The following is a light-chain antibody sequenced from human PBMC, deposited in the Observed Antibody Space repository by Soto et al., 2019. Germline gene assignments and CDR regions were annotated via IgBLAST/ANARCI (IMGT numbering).Light chain of an antibody. Sequence: DIQMTQSPSSLSASVGDRVTITCRASQSISSYLHWYQHKPGKAPRLLIYAASRLQSGVPSRFSGSGYGTGFPLTISSLRPEDFATYFCQQSYSTPDTFGQGTKLEIK. CDR3: QQSYSTPDT. CDR2: AAS. CDR1: QSISSY. J-gene: IGKJ2*01. V-gene: IGKV1-39*01.